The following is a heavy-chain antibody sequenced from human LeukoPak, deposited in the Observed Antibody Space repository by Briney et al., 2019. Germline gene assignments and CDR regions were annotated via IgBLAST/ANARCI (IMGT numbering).Heavy chain of an antibody. Sequence: ASVKVSCTASGYTFTSYGISWVRQSPGQGLEGMGWISAYNGNTNYAQKLQGRVTMTTDTSTSTAYMELRSLRSDDTAVYYCARATGATRPHAFDIWGQGTMVTVSS. CDR2: ISAYNGNT. J-gene: IGHJ3*02. CDR1: GYTFTSYG. CDR3: ARATGATRPHAFDI. D-gene: IGHD1-7*01. V-gene: IGHV1-18*01.